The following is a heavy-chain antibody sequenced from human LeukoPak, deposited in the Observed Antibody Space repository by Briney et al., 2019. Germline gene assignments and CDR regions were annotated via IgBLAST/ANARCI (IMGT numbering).Heavy chain of an antibody. V-gene: IGHV4-39*01. Sequence: SETLSLTCTVSGGSISSSSYYWGWIRQPPGKGLEWIGSIYYSGSTYYNPSLKSRVTISVDTSKNQFSLKLSSVTAADTAVYYCAGIIAARATLDYWGQGTLVTVSS. CDR3: AGIIAARATLDY. CDR2: IYYSGST. J-gene: IGHJ4*02. D-gene: IGHD6-6*01. CDR1: GGSISSSSYY.